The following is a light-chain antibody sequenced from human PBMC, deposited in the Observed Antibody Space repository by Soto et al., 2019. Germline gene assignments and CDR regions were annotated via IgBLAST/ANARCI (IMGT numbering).Light chain of an antibody. V-gene: IGKV3-15*01. CDR2: GAS. J-gene: IGKJ1*01. Sequence: EIVMTQSPATLSVSPGERATLSCRASQSVSSNLAWYQQKPGQAHRLLIYGASTRATVIPARFSGSGSGIEFTLTISSLQSEEFAVYYCQQYNNWPRWTFGQGTKVEI. CDR1: QSVSSN. CDR3: QQYNNWPRWT.